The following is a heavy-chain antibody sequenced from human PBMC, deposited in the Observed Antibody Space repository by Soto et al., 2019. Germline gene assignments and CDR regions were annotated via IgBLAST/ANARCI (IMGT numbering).Heavy chain of an antibody. Sequence: GGSLRLFCAASGFTFSSYAMSWVRQAPGKGLEWVSAISSGGGGAYYAASVQGRFTISRDNSKNTLSLQMNSLRAEDTALYYCAKNIRLTSGKYYFDYWGQGTLVTVSS. J-gene: IGHJ4*02. CDR3: AKNIRLTSGKYYFDY. CDR2: ISSGGGGA. V-gene: IGHV3-23*01. CDR1: GFTFSSYA. D-gene: IGHD3-10*01.